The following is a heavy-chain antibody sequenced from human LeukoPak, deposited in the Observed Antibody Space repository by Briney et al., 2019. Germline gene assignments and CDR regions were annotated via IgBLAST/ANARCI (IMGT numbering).Heavy chain of an antibody. V-gene: IGHV4-34*01. D-gene: IGHD4-23*01. CDR2: INHSGST. J-gene: IGHJ3*02. CDR3: ARFDYGGFDAFDI. CDR1: GGSFSGYY. Sequence: SETLSLTCAVYGGSFSGYYWSWIRQPPGKGLEWIGEINHSGSTNYNPSLKSRVTISVDKSKNQFSLKLSSVTAADTAVYYCARFDYGGFDAFDIWGQGTMVTVSS.